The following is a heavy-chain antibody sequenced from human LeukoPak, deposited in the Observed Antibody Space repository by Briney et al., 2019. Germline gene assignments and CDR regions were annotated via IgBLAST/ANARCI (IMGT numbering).Heavy chain of an antibody. Sequence: GGSLRLSCAASGFTFSDYYMNWVRQAPGKGLEWVSSISGSSSYIYYADSVKGRFTISRDNSKNTLYLQMNSLRAEDTAVYYCAKDSMIVVVITAREGFDYWGQGTLVTVSS. D-gene: IGHD3-22*01. V-gene: IGHV3-11*05. J-gene: IGHJ4*02. CDR3: AKDSMIVVVITAREGFDY. CDR2: ISGSSSYI. CDR1: GFTFSDYY.